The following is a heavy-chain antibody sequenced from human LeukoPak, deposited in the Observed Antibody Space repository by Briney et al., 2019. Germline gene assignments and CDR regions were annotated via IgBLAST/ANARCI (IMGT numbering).Heavy chain of an antibody. CDR3: ARIRDGYSAHYDYYMDV. Sequence: SETLSLTCTVSGGSISSSSYYWGWIRQPPGKGLEWIGSIYYSGSTYSNPSLKSRVTISVDTSKNQFPLKLSSVTAADTAVYYCARIRDGYSAHYDYYMDVWGKGTTVTVSS. CDR2: IYYSGST. V-gene: IGHV4-39*06. J-gene: IGHJ6*03. CDR1: GGSISSSSYY. D-gene: IGHD5-24*01.